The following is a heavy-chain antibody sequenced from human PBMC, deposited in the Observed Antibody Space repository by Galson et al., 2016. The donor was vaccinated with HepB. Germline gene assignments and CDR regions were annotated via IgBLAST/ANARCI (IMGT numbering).Heavy chain of an antibody. Sequence: SLRLSCAASGFIFSTFGIHWVRQAPGKGLEWVAVISYDGSNKYYADSVKGRFTISRDNSKNTVYLQMESLRAEDTAVYYCAKVAVRVVTTEAYVNYWGQGTLVTVPS. CDR1: GFIFSTFG. J-gene: IGHJ4*02. CDR3: AKVAVRVVTTEAYVNY. V-gene: IGHV3-30*18. D-gene: IGHD4-23*01. CDR2: ISYDGSNK.